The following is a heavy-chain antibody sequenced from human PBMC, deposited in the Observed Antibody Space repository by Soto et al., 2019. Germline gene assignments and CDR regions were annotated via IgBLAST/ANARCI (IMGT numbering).Heavy chain of an antibody. J-gene: IGHJ4*02. Sequence: QVRLVESRGGVVQPGRSLRLSCAASGFNFGVFGMHWVRQAPGKGLEWLSVLSYEGSEEYYADSVRGRFTISRDNSKNTLFLQMDSLRVDDTGVYYCALTRRSSLLEVAGPGFEYWGQGTLVTVS. CDR1: GFNFGVFG. V-gene: IGHV3-30*03. CDR2: LSYEGSEE. CDR3: ALTRRSSLLEVAGPGFEY. D-gene: IGHD6-19*01.